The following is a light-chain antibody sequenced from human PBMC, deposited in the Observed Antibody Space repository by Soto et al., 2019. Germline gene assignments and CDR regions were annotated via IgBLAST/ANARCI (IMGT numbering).Light chain of an antibody. CDR1: QDIRNY. CDR3: QKYNTAPFT. CDR2: AAS. Sequence: DIQMTQSPYSLSASVGDRVTISCRASQDIRNYLSWYQQKPGKVPKLLIYAASPLQSGVPSRFSGSGSGTDFSLTISSLQPEDVATYYCQKYNTAPFTFGPGTKVDIK. J-gene: IGKJ3*01. V-gene: IGKV1-27*01.